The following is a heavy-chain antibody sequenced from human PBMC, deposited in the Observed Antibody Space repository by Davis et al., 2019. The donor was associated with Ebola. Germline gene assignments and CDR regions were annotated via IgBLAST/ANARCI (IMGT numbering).Heavy chain of an antibody. Sequence: GESLKISCAASGFTFSDYYMSWIRQAPGKGLEWVSYISSSGSTIYYADSVKGRFTISRDNAKNSLYLQMNSLRAEDTAVYYCARDFRELIWAADYWGQGTLVTVSS. CDR1: GFTFSDYY. CDR3: ARDFRELIWAADY. V-gene: IGHV3-11*04. CDR2: ISSSGSTI. D-gene: IGHD3-10*01. J-gene: IGHJ4*02.